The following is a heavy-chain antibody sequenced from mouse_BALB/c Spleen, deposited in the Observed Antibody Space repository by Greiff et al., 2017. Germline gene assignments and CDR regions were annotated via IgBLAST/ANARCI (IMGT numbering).Heavy chain of an antibody. CDR3: ARPNYVWYFDV. CDR2: ISYDGSN. V-gene: IGHV3-6*02. D-gene: IGHD2-1*01. CDR1: GYSITSGYY. Sequence: EVHLVESGPGLVKPSQSLSLTCSVTGYSITSGYYWNWIRQFPGNKLEWMGYISYDGSNNYNPSLKNRISITRDTSKNQFFLKLNSVTTEDTATYYCARPNYVWYFDVWGAGTTVTVSS. J-gene: IGHJ1*01.